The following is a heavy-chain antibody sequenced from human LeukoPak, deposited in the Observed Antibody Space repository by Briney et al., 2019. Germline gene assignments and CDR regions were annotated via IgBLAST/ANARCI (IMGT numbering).Heavy chain of an antibody. J-gene: IGHJ4*02. D-gene: IGHD4-17*01. Sequence: GGSLRLSCAASGFTFSTYWMHWVRHAPGKGLVWVARIKGDGSSTIYVDSVKGRFTISRDNSKNTLYLQTSSLRVEDTAVYYCARASTTVPNLLDHWGRGTLVTVSS. CDR3: ARASTTVPNLLDH. CDR2: IKGDGSST. CDR1: GFTFSTYW. V-gene: IGHV3-74*01.